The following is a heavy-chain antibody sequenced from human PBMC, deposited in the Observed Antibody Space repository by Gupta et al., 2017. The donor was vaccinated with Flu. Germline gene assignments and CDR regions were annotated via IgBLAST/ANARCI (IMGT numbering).Heavy chain of an antibody. D-gene: IGHD1-26*01. V-gene: IGHV3-33*01. CDR1: GFTFSSSG. CDR3: ARDGPGAIGTLSDV. Sequence: VESGGGVVQTGTSLRLSCEASGFTFSSSGMQWVRQAPGKGLEWVAVIWHDGSKKYYDDSVKGRFTISRDNVKKILYLQMDSLRAEDTGVYYCARDGPGAIGTLSDVWGQGTRVRVSS. CDR2: IWHDGSKK. J-gene: IGHJ4*02.